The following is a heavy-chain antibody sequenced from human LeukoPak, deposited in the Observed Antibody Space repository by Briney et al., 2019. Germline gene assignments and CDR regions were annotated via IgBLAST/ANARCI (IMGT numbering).Heavy chain of an antibody. V-gene: IGHV3-7*01. CDR3: AREWLGGIAAAGTRIEGDY. J-gene: IGHJ4*02. CDR2: IKQDGSEK. D-gene: IGHD6-13*01. Sequence: GGSLRLSCAVSGFSVSGYWMTWVRQAPGKGLEWVANIKQDGSEKNYVDSVKGRFTISRDNAEDSLFLQMNSLRVEDTAVYYCAREWLGGIAAAGTRIEGDYWGQGTLVAVSS. CDR1: GFSVSGYW.